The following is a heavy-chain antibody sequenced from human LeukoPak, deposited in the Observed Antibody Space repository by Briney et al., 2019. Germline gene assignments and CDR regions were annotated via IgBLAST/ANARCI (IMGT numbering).Heavy chain of an antibody. CDR2: ISSSSSYI. D-gene: IGHD5-18*01. CDR3: AREHSVNAAMPFDY. V-gene: IGHV3-21*01. CDR1: GFTFSSYS. Sequence: GGSLRLSCAASGFTFSSYSMNWVRQAPGKGLEWVSSISSSSSYIYYADSVKGRFTISRDNAKNSLYLQMNSLRAEDTAVYYCAREHSVNAAMPFDYWGQGTLVTVSS. J-gene: IGHJ4*02.